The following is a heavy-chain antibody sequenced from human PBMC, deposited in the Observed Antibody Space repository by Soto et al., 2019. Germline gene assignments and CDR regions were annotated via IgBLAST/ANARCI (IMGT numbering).Heavy chain of an antibody. CDR3: ARQEIPGYYYDSSGYDAFDI. Sequence: PSETLSLTCTVSGGSISSSSYYWGWIRQPPGKGLEWIGSIYYSGSTYYNPSLKSRVTISVDTSKNQFSLKLSSVTAADTAVYYCARQEIPGYYYDSSGYDAFDIWGQGTMVTVSS. V-gene: IGHV4-39*01. CDR2: IYYSGST. J-gene: IGHJ3*02. D-gene: IGHD3-22*01. CDR1: GGSISSSSYY.